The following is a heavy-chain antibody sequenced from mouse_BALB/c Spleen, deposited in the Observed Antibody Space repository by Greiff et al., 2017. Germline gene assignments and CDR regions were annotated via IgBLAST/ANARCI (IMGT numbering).Heavy chain of an antibody. CDR1: GYTFSSYW. V-gene: IGHV1-9*01. Sequence: QVQLKQSGAELMKPGASVKISCKATGYTFSSYWIEWVKQRPGHGLEWIGEILPGSGSTNYNEKFKGKATFTADTSSNTAYMQLSSLTSEDSAVYYCARHYYDYDTFAYWGQGTLVTVSA. CDR3: ARHYYDYDTFAY. D-gene: IGHD2-4*01. CDR2: ILPGSGST. J-gene: IGHJ3*01.